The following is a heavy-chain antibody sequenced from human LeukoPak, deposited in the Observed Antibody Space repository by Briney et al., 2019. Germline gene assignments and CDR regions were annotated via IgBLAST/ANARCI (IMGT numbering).Heavy chain of an antibody. CDR3: ARALVAGTTPNDFDY. CDR2: INPNSGGT. D-gene: IGHD1/OR15-1a*01. V-gene: IGHV1-2*02. J-gene: IGHJ4*02. Sequence: ASVKVSCKASGYTFTGYYMHWVRQAPGQGLEWMGWINPNSGGTNYAQKFQGRVTMTRDTSISTAYMELSRLRSDDTAVYYCARALVAGTTPNDFDYWGQGTLVTVSS. CDR1: GYTFTGYY.